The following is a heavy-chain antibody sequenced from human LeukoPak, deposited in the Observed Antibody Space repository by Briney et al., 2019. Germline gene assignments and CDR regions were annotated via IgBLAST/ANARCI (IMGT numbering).Heavy chain of an antibody. CDR3: ARVFYGYCSSTSCLNWFDP. D-gene: IGHD2-2*01. Sequence: SETLSLTCTVSGGSISSSSYYWGWIRQPPGKGLEWIGSIYYSGSTYYNPSLKSRVTIPVDTSKNQFSLKLSSVTAADTAVYYCARVFYGYCSSTSCLNWFDPWGQGTLVTVSS. J-gene: IGHJ5*02. CDR1: GGSISSSSYY. V-gene: IGHV4-39*07. CDR2: IYYSGST.